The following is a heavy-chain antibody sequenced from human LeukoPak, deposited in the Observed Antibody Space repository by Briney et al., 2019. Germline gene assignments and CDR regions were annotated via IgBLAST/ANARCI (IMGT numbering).Heavy chain of an antibody. D-gene: IGHD2-2*01. CDR1: GYTFTSYG. CDR3: AISVVVATSDYFDY. Sequence: ASVKVSCKASGYTFTSYGISWVRQAPGQGLEWMGWISAYNGNTNHAQKLQGRVTMTTDTSTSTAYMELRSLRSDDTAVYYCAISVVVATSDYFDYWGQGTLVTVSS. J-gene: IGHJ4*02. V-gene: IGHV1-18*01. CDR2: ISAYNGNT.